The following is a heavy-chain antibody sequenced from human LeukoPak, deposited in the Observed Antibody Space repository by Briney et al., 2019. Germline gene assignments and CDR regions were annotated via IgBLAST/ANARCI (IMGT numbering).Heavy chain of an antibody. Sequence: PGGSLRLSCAASGFIFTNYAMSWVRQAPGKGLEWVSGVSGSGDNTYYADSVKGRFTISRDNSKNTLYLQMNSLRAEDTAVYYCATQYYDFWSGYSVWAATDYWGQGTLVTVSS. CDR1: GFIFTNYA. D-gene: IGHD3-3*01. J-gene: IGHJ4*02. CDR2: VSGSGDNT. V-gene: IGHV3-23*01. CDR3: ATQYYDFWSGYSVWAATDY.